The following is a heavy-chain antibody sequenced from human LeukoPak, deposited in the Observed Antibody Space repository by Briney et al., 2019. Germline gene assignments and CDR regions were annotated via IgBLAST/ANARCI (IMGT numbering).Heavy chain of an antibody. CDR3: ARDRSRDGYKRYFDL. Sequence: GASVKVSCKASGYTFTSYGISWVRQAPGQGLEWMGWISAYNGNTSYAQELQGRVTMTTDTSTSTAYMELRSLRSDDTAVYYCARDRSRDGYKRYFDLWGHGTLVTVSS. J-gene: IGHJ2*01. CDR1: GYTFTSYG. V-gene: IGHV1-18*01. CDR2: ISAYNGNT. D-gene: IGHD5-24*01.